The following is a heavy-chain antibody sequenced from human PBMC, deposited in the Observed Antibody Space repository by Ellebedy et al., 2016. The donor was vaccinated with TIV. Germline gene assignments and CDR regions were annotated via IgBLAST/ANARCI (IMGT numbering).Heavy chain of an antibody. CDR1: GFPFGNFG. D-gene: IGHD4-17*01. CDR3: ASSILRSSS. J-gene: IGHJ5*02. V-gene: IGHV3-33*01. CDR2: LWYDGSNE. Sequence: GGSLRLSXAASGFPFGNFGMHWVRQAPGKGLEWLALLWYDGSNEKYADSVKGRFTISRDNSRDTLFLQMNSLRAEDTAVYYCASSILRSSSWGQGTLVTVSS.